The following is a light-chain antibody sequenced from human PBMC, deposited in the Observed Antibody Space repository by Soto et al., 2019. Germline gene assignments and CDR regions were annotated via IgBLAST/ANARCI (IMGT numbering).Light chain of an antibody. V-gene: IGKV1-5*01. CDR3: QQYGSSRWT. CDR2: DAS. J-gene: IGKJ1*01. CDR1: QSISNR. Sequence: DIQMTQSPSTLSASVGDRVTITFRASQSISNRLAWYHQKPGKTPNLLIYDASNLGSGVPSRFSGSGSGTDFTLTISRLEPEDFAVYYCQQYGSSRWTFGQGTKVDIK.